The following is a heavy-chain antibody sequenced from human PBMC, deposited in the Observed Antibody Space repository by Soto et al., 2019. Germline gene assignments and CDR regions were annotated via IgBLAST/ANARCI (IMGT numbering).Heavy chain of an antibody. CDR1: GGSVSSGDYY. J-gene: IGHJ5*02. Sequence: QVQLQESGPGLVKPSETLSLTCTVSGGSVSSGDYYWSWIRQPPGKGLEWIGYIYYSRNTNYNPSLKSRVIISVDTSKNLFSLKLTSVTAADTAVYYCARIPVDTSMIYWLDPWGQGTLVTVSS. V-gene: IGHV4-61*08. CDR3: ARIPVDTSMIYWLDP. D-gene: IGHD5-18*01. CDR2: IYYSRNT.